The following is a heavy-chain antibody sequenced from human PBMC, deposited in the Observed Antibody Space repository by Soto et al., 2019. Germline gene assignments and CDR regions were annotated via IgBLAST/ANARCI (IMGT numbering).Heavy chain of an antibody. D-gene: IGHD3-22*01. CDR1: VGSISSGGYY. J-gene: IGHJ4*02. V-gene: IGHV4-31*03. CDR3: ARTNYDSSGSEVDY. CDR2: IYYSGST. Sequence: TAETLSLTCTVSVGSISSGGYYWSWIRQHPGKGLEWIGYIYYSGSTYYNPSLKSRVTISVDTSKNQFSLKLSSVTAADTAVYYCARTNYDSSGSEVDYWGQGTLVTVSS.